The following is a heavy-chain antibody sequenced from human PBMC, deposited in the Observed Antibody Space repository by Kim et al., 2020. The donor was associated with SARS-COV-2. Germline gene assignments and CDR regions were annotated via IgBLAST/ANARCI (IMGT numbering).Heavy chain of an antibody. J-gene: IGHJ4*02. D-gene: IGHD2-21*01. Sequence: GGSVHDADFVEGRFTIARDNAKNTVYLQMNSLRVEDTGVYYCARGTGDGYWGQGTLVTVSS. V-gene: IGHV3-74*01. CDR3: ARGTGDGY. CDR2: GGSV.